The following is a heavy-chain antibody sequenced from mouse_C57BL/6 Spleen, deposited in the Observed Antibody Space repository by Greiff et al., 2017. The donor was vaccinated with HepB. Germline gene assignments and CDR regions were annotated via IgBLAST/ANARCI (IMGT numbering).Heavy chain of an antibody. D-gene: IGHD1-1*01. CDR1: GYTFTSYW. CDR3: AREGGVYYYGSSLAY. CDR2: IDPNSGGT. V-gene: IGHV1-72*01. Sequence: QVHVKQPGAELVKPGASVKLSCKASGYTFTSYWMHWVKQRPGRGLEWIGRIDPNSGGTKYNEKFKSKATLTVDKPSSTAYMQLSSLTSEDSAVYYCAREGGVYYYGSSLAYWGQGTLVTVSA. J-gene: IGHJ3*01.